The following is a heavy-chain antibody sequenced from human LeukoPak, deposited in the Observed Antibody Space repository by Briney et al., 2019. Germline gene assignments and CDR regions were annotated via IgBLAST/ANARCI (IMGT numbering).Heavy chain of an antibody. D-gene: IGHD6-19*01. Sequence: SSETLSLTCTVSGGSISSSSYYWGWIRQPPGKGLEWIGNMYYSGSTYYNPSLKSRVTISVDTSKNHFSLNLKSVTAADTAVYYCARLIAVADEPDAFDIWGQGTMVTVSS. CDR3: ARLIAVADEPDAFDI. V-gene: IGHV4-39*02. J-gene: IGHJ3*02. CDR2: MYYSGST. CDR1: GGSISSSSYY.